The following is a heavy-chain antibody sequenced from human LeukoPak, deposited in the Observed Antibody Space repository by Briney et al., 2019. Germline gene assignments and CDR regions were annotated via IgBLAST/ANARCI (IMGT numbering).Heavy chain of an antibody. Sequence: PGGSLRLSCAASGFTFSSYGMHWVRQAPGKGLEWVAVISYDGSNKYYADSVKGRFTISRDNSKNTLYLQMNSLRAEDTAVYYCAKDVGTMIVVGDAFDIWGRGTMVTVSS. J-gene: IGHJ3*02. CDR3: AKDVGTMIVVGDAFDI. CDR1: GFTFSSYG. CDR2: ISYDGSNK. V-gene: IGHV3-30*18. D-gene: IGHD3-22*01.